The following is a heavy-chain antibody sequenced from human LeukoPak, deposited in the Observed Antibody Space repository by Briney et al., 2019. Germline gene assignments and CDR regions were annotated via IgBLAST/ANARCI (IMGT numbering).Heavy chain of an antibody. V-gene: IGHV1-18*01. CDR3: ARDGRYYYDSSGYYLFDY. J-gene: IGHJ4*02. CDR2: ISAYNGNT. Sequence: ASVKVSCKASGYTFTSYGISWVRQAPGQGLEWVGWISAYNGNTNYAQKLQGRVTMTTDTSTSTAYMELRSLRSDDTAVYYCARDGRYYYDSSGYYLFDYWGQGTLVTVSS. CDR1: GYTFTSYG. D-gene: IGHD3-22*01.